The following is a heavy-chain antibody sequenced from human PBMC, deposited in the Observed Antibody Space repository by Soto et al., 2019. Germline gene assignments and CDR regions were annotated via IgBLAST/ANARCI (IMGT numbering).Heavy chain of an antibody. CDR3: ARDSGYCSGGSCYFSAFDI. V-gene: IGHV1-3*01. CDR2: INAGNGNT. D-gene: IGHD2-15*01. J-gene: IGHJ3*02. Sequence: ASVKVSCKASGYTFTSYAMHWVRQDPGQRLEWMGWINAGNGNTKYSQKFQGRVTITRDTSASTAYMELSSLRSEDTAVYYCARDSGYCSGGSCYFSAFDIWGQGTMVTVSS. CDR1: GYTFTSYA.